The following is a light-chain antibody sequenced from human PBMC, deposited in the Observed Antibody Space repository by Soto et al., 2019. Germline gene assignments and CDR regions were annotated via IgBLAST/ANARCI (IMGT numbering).Light chain of an antibody. CDR1: QSLVYSDGNTY. J-gene: IGKJ3*01. CDR2: KVS. Sequence: DVVMTQSPLSLPVTLGQPASISCRSSQSLVYSDGNTYLNWFQQGPGQSPRRLIYKVSNRDSGVPDRFSGSGSGTDFTLKISRVEAEDVGVYYCMQGTHPFTFGPGTKVDIK. CDR3: MQGTHPFT. V-gene: IGKV2-30*01.